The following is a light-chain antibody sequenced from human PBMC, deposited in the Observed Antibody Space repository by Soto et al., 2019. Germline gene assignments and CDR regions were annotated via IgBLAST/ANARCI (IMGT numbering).Light chain of an antibody. CDR2: GAS. J-gene: IGKJ2*01. V-gene: IGKV3-20*01. CDR3: QQYGSSPYT. CDR1: QSVSSSY. Sequence: EIVLTQSPGTLSLSPGERATLSCRASQSVSSSYLAWYQQKPGQAPRLLIYGASSRATGIPDRFSGSGSGTDFTLTISRLEPEAVAVYYCQQYGSSPYTFCQGTKLEIK.